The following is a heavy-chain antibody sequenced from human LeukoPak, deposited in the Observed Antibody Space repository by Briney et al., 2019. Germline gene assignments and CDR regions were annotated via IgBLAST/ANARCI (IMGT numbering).Heavy chain of an antibody. J-gene: IGHJ1*01. Sequence: GASVKVSCKASGYTFTSYYMHWVRQAPGQGLEWMGIINPSGGSTTYAQKFQGRVTMTRDTSTRTVYMELSSLRSEDTAVYYCASKTYDSTGYYYFQHWGQGTLVTVSS. CDR1: GYTFTSYY. D-gene: IGHD3-22*01. CDR2: INPSGGST. V-gene: IGHV1-46*01. CDR3: ASKTYDSTGYYYFQH.